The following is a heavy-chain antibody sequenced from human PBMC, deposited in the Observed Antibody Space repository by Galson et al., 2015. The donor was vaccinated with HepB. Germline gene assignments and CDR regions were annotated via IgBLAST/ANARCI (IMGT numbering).Heavy chain of an antibody. J-gene: IGHJ4*02. CDR1: GDSVSSNSAA. CDR3: AGGLNTYFDY. D-gene: IGHD2/OR15-2a*01. Sequence: CAISGDSVSSNSAAWNWIRQFPSRGLEWLGRTYYRSKWYTDYAISVKGRITINADTSKNQFSLQLKSVTPEDTAVYFCAGGLNTYFDYWGQGILVTVAA. V-gene: IGHV6-1*01. CDR2: TYYRSKWYT.